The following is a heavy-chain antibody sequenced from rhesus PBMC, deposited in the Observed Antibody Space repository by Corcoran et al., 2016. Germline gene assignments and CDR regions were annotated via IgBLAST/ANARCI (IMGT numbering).Heavy chain of an antibody. Sequence: EVQLVQSGAEVKRPGESLRISCKTSGYSFTSSWINWVRQMPGKGLEWMGRIYPGDSDTRYSPSFQGQVTISADKSLSTTYLQWSSLKASDTATYYCARSSYWGDYLDYWGQGVLVTVSS. D-gene: IGHD3-34*01. CDR2: IYPGDSDT. CDR3: ARSSYWGDYLDY. V-gene: IGHV5S1*01. J-gene: IGHJ4*01. CDR1: GYSFTSSW.